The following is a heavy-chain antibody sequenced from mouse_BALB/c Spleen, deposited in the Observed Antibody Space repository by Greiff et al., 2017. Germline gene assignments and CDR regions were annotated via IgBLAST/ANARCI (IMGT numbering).Heavy chain of an antibody. D-gene: IGHD2-3*01. CDR1: GYSFTSYY. Sequence: VQLKESGPELMKPGASVKISCKASGYSFTSYYMHWVKQSHGKSLEWIGGINPNNGGTSYNQKFKGKATLTVDKSSSTAYMELRSLTSEDSAVYYCARGGDGYHWYFDVWGAGTTVTVSS. J-gene: IGHJ1*01. CDR2: INPNNGGT. V-gene: IGHV1-26*01. CDR3: ARGGDGYHWYFDV.